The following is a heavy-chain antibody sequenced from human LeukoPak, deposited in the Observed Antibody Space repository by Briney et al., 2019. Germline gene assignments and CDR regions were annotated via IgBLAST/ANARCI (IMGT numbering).Heavy chain of an antibody. CDR2: ITDNGGRT. Sequence: GGSLRLSCAASGFTFSSYAMSWVRQAPGKGPEWVSAITDNGGRTDYADSVKGRFTISRDNSNNMLHLQMNSLRAEDTAQYYCALMSSYGDSGYWGQGTLVTVSS. CDR1: GFTFSSYA. V-gene: IGHV3-23*01. D-gene: IGHD4-17*01. J-gene: IGHJ4*02. CDR3: ALMSSYGDSGY.